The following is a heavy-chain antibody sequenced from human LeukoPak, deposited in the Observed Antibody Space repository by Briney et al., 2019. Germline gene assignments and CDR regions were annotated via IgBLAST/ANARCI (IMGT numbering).Heavy chain of an antibody. V-gene: IGHV1-69*04. CDR1: GGTFSSYT. CDR3: AREGQHLGHQFDP. J-gene: IGHJ5*02. D-gene: IGHD6-13*01. CDR2: IIPILGIA. Sequence: VASVKVSCKASGGTFSSYTISWVRQAPGQGLEWMGRIIPILGIANYAQKFQGRVTITADKSTSTAYMELSSLRSEDTAVYYCAREGQHLGHQFDPWGQGTLVTVSS.